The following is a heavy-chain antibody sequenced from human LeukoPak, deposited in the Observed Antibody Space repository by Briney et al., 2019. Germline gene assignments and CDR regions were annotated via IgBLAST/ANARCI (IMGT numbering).Heavy chain of an antibody. Sequence: GGSLRLSCAASGFTFDDYAMHWVRQAPGKGLEWVSGISWNSGSIGYADSVKGRFTISRDNAKNSLYLQMNSLRAEDTALYYCADSRGYYWGQGTLVTVSS. J-gene: IGHJ4*02. CDR2: ISWNSGSI. CDR3: ADSRGYY. CDR1: GFTFDDYA. V-gene: IGHV3-9*01. D-gene: IGHD3-22*01.